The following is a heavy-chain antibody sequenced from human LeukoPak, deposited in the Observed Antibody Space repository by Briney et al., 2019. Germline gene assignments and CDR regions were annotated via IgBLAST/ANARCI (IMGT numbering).Heavy chain of an antibody. CDR2: INSDGGST. CDR1: GFTFSSYW. CDR3: AKDRFPSPYCSSTSCYRDAFDI. D-gene: IGHD2-2*01. J-gene: IGHJ3*02. Sequence: GGSLRLSCAASGFTFSSYWMHWVRQAPGKGLVWVSRINSDGGSTSYADSVKGRFTISRDNAKNTLYLQMNSLRAEDTAVYYCAKDRFPSPYCSSTSCYRDAFDIWGQGTMVTVSS. V-gene: IGHV3-74*01.